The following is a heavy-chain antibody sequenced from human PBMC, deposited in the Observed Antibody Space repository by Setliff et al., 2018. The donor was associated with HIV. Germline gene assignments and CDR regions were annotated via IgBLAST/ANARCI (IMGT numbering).Heavy chain of an antibody. J-gene: IGHJ2*01. CDR1: GYSFTSYW. CDR3: ARCGRLSLDGSSRWYFDL. Sequence: GESLKISCKGSGYSFTSYWIGWVRQMPGKGLEWMGIIYPGDSETRYSPSFQGQVTISADKSISTAYLQWSSLKASDTAMYYCARCGRLSLDGSSRWYFDLWGRGTRVTVS. V-gene: IGHV5-51*01. D-gene: IGHD2-15*01. CDR2: IYPGDSET.